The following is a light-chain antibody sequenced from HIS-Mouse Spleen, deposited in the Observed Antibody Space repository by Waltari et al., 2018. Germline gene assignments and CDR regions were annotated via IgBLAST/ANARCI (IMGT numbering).Light chain of an antibody. J-gene: IGKJ2*01. Sequence: EIVLTQSPATLSLSPGERANLSCRASQSVSSYLAWYQQKPGQAPRLLIYDASNRATGIPARFSGSGSGTDFTLTISSLEPEDFAVYYCQQRSNWYTFGQGTKLEIK. V-gene: IGKV3-11*01. CDR3: QQRSNWYT. CDR2: DAS. CDR1: QSVSSY.